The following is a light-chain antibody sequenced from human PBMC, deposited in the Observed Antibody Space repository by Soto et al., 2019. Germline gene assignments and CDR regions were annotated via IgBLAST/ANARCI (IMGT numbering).Light chain of an antibody. V-gene: IGLV1-44*01. Sequence: QSVLTQPPSASGTPGQRVTISCSGSSSNIGSNTVNWYQQLPGTAPKLLIYSIYHRPSGVPDRFSGSKSGTSASLAIGGLQAEDEADYYCAAWDGSLNGYVFGTGTKVTVL. CDR1: SSNIGSNT. CDR2: SIY. J-gene: IGLJ1*01. CDR3: AAWDGSLNGYV.